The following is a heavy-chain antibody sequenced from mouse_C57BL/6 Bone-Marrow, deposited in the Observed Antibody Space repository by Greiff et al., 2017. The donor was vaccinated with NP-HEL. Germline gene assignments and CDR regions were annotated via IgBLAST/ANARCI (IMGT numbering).Heavy chain of an antibody. V-gene: IGHV1-59*01. CDR2: IDPSDSYT. J-gene: IGHJ3*01. CDR3: ARGYYGPLFAY. Sequence: QVQLQQPGAELVRPGTSVKLSCKASGYTFTSYWMHWVKQRPGQGLEWIGVIDPSDSYTNYNQKFTGKATLTVDTSSSTAYMQLSSLTSEDSAVYYCARGYYGPLFAYWGQGTLVTVSA. CDR1: GYTFTSYW. D-gene: IGHD1-1*01.